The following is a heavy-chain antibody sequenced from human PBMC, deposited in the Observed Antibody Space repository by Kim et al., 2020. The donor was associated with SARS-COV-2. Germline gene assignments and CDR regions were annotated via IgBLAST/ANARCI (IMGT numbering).Heavy chain of an antibody. J-gene: IGHJ5*02. V-gene: IGHV3-30*02. CDR1: GFTFSSHA. CDR3: AKDIRFDSCGSFDL. Sequence: GGSLRLSCAASGFTFSSHAMHWVRQAPGKGLEWVALICNDGSYKNYAESVKGRFTISRDNSNNRLYLQMSSLRAEDTAVYHCAKDIRFDSCGSFDLWGQG. D-gene: IGHD3-22*01. CDR2: ICNDGSYK.